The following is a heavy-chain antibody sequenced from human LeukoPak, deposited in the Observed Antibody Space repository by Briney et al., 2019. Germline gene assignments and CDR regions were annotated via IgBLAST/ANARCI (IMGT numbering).Heavy chain of an antibody. J-gene: IGHJ4*02. CDR3: ARVRYYDSSGYYYYFDY. D-gene: IGHD3-22*01. V-gene: IGHV4-59*01. CDR2: IYYSGST. CDR1: GGSISSCY. Sequence: SETLSLTCTVSGGSISSCYWSWIRQPPGKGLEWIGYIYYSGSTNYNPSLKSRVTISVDTSKNQFSLKLSSVTAADTAVYYCARVRYYDSSGYYYYFDYWGQGTLVTVSS.